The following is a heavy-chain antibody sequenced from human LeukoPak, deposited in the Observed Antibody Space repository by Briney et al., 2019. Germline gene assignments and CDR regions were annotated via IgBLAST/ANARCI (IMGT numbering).Heavy chain of an antibody. D-gene: IGHD4-17*01. J-gene: IGHJ4*02. CDR1: GFTFSSYA. V-gene: IGHV3-30-3*01. CDR3: ATALDYDDSRDY. Sequence: GGSLRLSCAASGFTFSSYAMHWVRQAPGKGLEWVAVISYDGSNKYYADSVKGRFTISRDNAKNSLYLQMNTLRAEDTALYYCATALDYDDSRDYWGQGTLVTVSS. CDR2: ISYDGSNK.